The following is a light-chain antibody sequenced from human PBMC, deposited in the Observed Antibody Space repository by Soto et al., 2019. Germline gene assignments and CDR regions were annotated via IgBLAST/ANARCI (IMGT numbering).Light chain of an antibody. CDR1: SSDVGGYNY. J-gene: IGLJ1*01. CDR2: EVS. V-gene: IGLV2-14*01. Sequence: QSVLTQPASVSGSPGQSIAISCTGTSSDVGGYNYVYWYQQHPGKAPKLMICEVSNRPSGVSDRFSGSKSGNTASLTISGLQAEDEADYYCSSYTTSSTLVFGTGTKVTVL. CDR3: SSYTTSSTLV.